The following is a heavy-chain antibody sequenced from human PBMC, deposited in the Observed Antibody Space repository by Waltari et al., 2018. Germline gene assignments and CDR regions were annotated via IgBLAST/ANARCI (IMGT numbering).Heavy chain of an antibody. V-gene: IGHV1-2*06. D-gene: IGHD1-1*01. J-gene: IGHJ4*02. CDR3: ARESNSGGNFDY. CDR1: GYTFTGYY. Sequence: QVQLVQSGAEVKKPGASVRVSCKASGYTFTGYYMHWVRQAPGQGPEWMGRININNGDTTYAQTFQGRVTMTRDTSIHTAYMDLRSLVSDDTAVYYCARESNSGGNFDYWGQGTLVTVSS. CDR2: ININNGDT.